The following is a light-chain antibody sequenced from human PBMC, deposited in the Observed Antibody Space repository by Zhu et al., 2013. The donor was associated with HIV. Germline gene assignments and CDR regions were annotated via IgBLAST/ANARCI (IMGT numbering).Light chain of an antibody. V-gene: IGKV3-20*01. CDR1: QNVSSSF. J-gene: IGKJ4*01. CDR2: GAS. CDR3: QRFGNSPPTVT. Sequence: EIVMTQSPATLSVSPGERATLSCRASQNVSSSFLAWYQQKPGQAPRLLIYGASSRATAIPDRFSGSGSGTDFTLTISRLEPEDSAVYYCQRFGNSPPTVTFGGGTKVEIK.